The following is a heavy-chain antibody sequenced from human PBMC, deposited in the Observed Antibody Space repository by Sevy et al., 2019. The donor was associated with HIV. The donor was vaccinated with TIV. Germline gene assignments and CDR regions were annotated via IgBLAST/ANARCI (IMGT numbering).Heavy chain of an antibody. V-gene: IGHV3-23*01. CDR1: GFTFSSYA. Sequence: GGSLRLSCAASGFTFSSYAMSWVRQAPGKGLEWVSAISGSGGSTYYADSVKGRFTISRDNSKNTLYLQMNSLRAEDTAVYYCAKAGKQQLVPPLFDYWGQGTLVTVSS. D-gene: IGHD6-13*01. J-gene: IGHJ4*02. CDR3: AKAGKQQLVPPLFDY. CDR2: ISGSGGST.